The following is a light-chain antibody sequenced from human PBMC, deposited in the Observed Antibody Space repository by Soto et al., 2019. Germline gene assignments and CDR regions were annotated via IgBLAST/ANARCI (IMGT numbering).Light chain of an antibody. CDR1: QNIRNG. V-gene: IGKV1-5*01. J-gene: IGKJ1*01. Sequence: DIQMTQSPSTQSASVGDRVTITCRASQNIRNGVAWYQQKPGKAPNLLIYDASSLQSGVPSRFSGSGSGTDFTLTISSLQSDDFATYYCQQYSDYKSFGQGTKWIS. CDR2: DAS. CDR3: QQYSDYKS.